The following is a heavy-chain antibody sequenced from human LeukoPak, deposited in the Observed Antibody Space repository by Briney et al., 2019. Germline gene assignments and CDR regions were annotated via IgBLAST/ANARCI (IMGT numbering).Heavy chain of an antibody. CDR1: GFTFSSYG. CDR2: ISGSGGST. Sequence: AGGSLRLSCAASGFTFSSYGMSWVRQAPGKGLEWVSVISGSGGSTYYADSVKGRFTISRDNSKNTLYLQMNSLRTEDTAVYYCAKVRVVFNWNYAYYFDYWGQGTLVTVSS. D-gene: IGHD1-7*01. CDR3: AKVRVVFNWNYAYYFDY. J-gene: IGHJ4*02. V-gene: IGHV3-23*01.